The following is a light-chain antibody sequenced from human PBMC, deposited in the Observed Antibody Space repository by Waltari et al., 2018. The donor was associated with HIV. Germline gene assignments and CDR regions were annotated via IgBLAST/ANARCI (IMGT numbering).Light chain of an antibody. V-gene: IGKV1-6*01. J-gene: IGKJ2*01. CDR2: GAS. CDR1: QGIRSD. CDR3: MQGTHWVYT. Sequence: AIQMTQSPSSLSASVGDSVTITCRASQGIRSDTGWYQQKPGRAPKLLIYGASTLDEGVPDRFSGSGSGTDFTLKISRVEAEDVGVYYCMQGTHWVYTFGQGTKLEIK.